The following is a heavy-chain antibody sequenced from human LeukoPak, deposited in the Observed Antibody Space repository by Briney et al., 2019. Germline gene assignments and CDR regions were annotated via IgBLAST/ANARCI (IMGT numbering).Heavy chain of an antibody. V-gene: IGHV3-7*03. CDR3: ARGAAGPLDS. CDR2: IKQDGSEK. J-gene: IGHJ4*02. CDR1: GFTFSSYW. D-gene: IGHD6-13*01. Sequence: GSLRLSCAASGFTFSSYWMSWVRQAPGKGLEWVANIKQDGSEKYYVDSVKGRFTISRDNSKNTLFLQMNSLRVDDTAVYYCARGAAGPLDSWGQGTLVTVSS.